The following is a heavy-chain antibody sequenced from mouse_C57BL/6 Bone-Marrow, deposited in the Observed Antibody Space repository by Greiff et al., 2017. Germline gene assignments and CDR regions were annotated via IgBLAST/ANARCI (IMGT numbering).Heavy chain of an antibody. CDR1: GFTFSDYY. Sequence: EVKLLESGGGLVQPGGSLKLSCAASGFTFSDYYMYWVRQTPEKRLEWVAYISNGGGSTYYPDTVKGRFTISRDNAKNTLYLQMSRLKSEDTAMYYCARHRLGQGYCDYWGQGTTLTVSS. D-gene: IGHD3-3*01. CDR3: ARHRLGQGYCDY. J-gene: IGHJ2*01. CDR2: ISNGGGST. V-gene: IGHV5-12*01.